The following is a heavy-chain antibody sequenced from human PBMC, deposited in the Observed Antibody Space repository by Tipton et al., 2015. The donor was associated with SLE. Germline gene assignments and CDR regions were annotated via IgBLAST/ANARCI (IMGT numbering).Heavy chain of an antibody. CDR1: GGSISDYH. J-gene: IGHJ5*01. D-gene: IGHD3-3*01. CDR3: ARAAEGITISGVVSNWFDS. Sequence: LRLSCTVSGGSISDYHWSWIRQPPGKGLEWIGYSYHSGISNYNPSLRSRVNISVDTSKNQFSLKLKSVTAADTAMYYCARAAEGITISGVVSNWFDSWGQGTLVTVSS. CDR2: SYHSGIS. V-gene: IGHV4-59*01.